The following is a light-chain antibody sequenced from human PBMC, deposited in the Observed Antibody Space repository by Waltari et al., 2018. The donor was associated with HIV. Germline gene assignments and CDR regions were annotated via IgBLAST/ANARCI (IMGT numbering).Light chain of an antibody. V-gene: IGLV2-23*02. CDR2: EVS. CDR3: CSYAGTSTVV. Sequence: QSALTQPASGPGSPGQSMTIPCPGTSSDFGIFNRVRWYQQHPGKAPKLMIYEVSKRPSGVSNRFSGSKSGNTASLTISGLQAEDEADYYCCSYAGTSTVVFGGGTKLTVL. CDR1: SSDFGIFNR. J-gene: IGLJ2*01.